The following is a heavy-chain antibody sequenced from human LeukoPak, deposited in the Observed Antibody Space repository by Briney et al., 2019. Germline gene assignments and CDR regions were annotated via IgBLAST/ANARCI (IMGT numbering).Heavy chain of an antibody. D-gene: IGHD6-19*01. Sequence: GGSLRLSCAASGFTFSSYNMNWVRQAPGKGLEWVSSISSSSSYIYYADSVKGRFTISRDNAKNSLYLQMNSLRAEDTAVYYCARDAGWNWFDPWGQGTLVTVSS. V-gene: IGHV3-21*01. CDR2: ISSSSSYI. CDR3: ARDAGWNWFDP. J-gene: IGHJ5*02. CDR1: GFTFSSYN.